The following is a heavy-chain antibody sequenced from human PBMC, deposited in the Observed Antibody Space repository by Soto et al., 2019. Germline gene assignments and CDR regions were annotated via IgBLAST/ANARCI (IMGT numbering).Heavy chain of an antibody. Sequence: ASVKVSCKASGYTFTGYYMHWVRQAPGQGLEWMGWINPNSGGTNYAQKFQGWVTMTRDTSISTAYMELSRLRSDDTAVYYCARDRIAARFYYYYYGMDVWGQGTTVTVS. CDR1: GYTFTGYY. CDR2: INPNSGGT. J-gene: IGHJ6*02. D-gene: IGHD6-6*01. CDR3: ARDRIAARFYYYYYGMDV. V-gene: IGHV1-2*04.